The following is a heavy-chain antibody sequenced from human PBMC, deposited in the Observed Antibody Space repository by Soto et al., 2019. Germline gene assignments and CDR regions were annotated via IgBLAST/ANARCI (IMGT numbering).Heavy chain of an antibody. CDR3: AESTGTTREEFFDI. D-gene: IGHD1-7*01. V-gene: IGHV1-45*02. CDR2: ITPFNGNT. J-gene: IGHJ3*02. CDR1: GYTFTYRY. Sequence: QMQLVQSGAEVKKTGSSVKVSCKASGYTFTYRYLHWVRQAPGQALEWMGWITPFNGNTNYAQKFQDRVTFIRDRSMSTAYMGLSSLRSEDTVMYYCAESTGTTREEFFDIWGQGTMVTLSS.